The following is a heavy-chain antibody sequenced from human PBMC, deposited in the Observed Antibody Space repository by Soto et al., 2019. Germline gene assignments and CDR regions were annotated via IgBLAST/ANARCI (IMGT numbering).Heavy chain of an antibody. CDR1: VGTFSSYS. V-gene: IGHV1-69*06. J-gene: IGHJ6*02. Sequence: QGQLVQSGAEVKKSGAPVNVSCTASVGTFSSYSINWVRQAPGQGLEWMGGVIPIFSKPTYAQKFHGRLPIPADKSTSTAYMQLTSMRYYGTAVYYCPRERSYYYAMDVWGPGTTVTVYS. CDR3: PRERSYYYAMDV. CDR2: VIPIFSKP.